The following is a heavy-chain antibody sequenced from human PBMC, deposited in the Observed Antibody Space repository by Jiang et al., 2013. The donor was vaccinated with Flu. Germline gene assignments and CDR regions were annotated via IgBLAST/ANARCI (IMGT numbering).Heavy chain of an antibody. CDR1: GFTFSTYA. CDR3: ARDQVSQVPYYYVSSGRYGMDV. D-gene: IGHD3-22*01. Sequence: GGGLVQPGRSLRLSCAASGFTFSTYAMHWVRQAPGKGLEWVAVISYDGSNKYYADSVKGRFTISRDNSKNTLYLQMNSLRAEDTAVYYCARDQVSQVPYYYVSSGRYGMDVWGQGTTVTVSS. V-gene: IGHV3-30*04. CDR2: ISYDGSNK. J-gene: IGHJ6*02.